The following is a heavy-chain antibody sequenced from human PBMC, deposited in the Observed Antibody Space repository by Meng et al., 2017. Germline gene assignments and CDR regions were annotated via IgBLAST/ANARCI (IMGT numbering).Heavy chain of an antibody. Sequence: VQLVESGGGLVKPGGSLRSSCAASGFTFSSYSMNWVRQAPGEGLEWVSSISSSSSYIYYADSVKGRFTISRDNAKNSLYLQMNSLRAEDTAVYYCASAGYSSSWYSFPWGQGTLVTVSS. CDR1: GFTFSSYS. D-gene: IGHD6-13*01. J-gene: IGHJ5*02. V-gene: IGHV3-21*01. CDR3: ASAGYSSSWYSFP. CDR2: ISSSSSYI.